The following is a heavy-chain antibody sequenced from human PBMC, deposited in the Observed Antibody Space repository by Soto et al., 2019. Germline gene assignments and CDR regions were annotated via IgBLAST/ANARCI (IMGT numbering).Heavy chain of an antibody. CDR1: GFTFSSHA. J-gene: IGHJ6*02. D-gene: IGHD3-10*01. V-gene: IGHV3-48*02. CDR3: ARRITMVRGPYYYYGLDV. CDR2: ISSTSSTK. Sequence: PGGSLRLSCAASGFTFSSHAMNWVRQAPGKGLEWVSFISSTSSTKNYADSVKGRFTISRGNAKNSLYLQMSSLRDEDTAVYYCARRITMVRGPYYYYGLDVWGQGTTVTVSS.